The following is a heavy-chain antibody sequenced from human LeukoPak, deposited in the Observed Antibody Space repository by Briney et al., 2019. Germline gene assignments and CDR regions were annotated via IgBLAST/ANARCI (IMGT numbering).Heavy chain of an antibody. Sequence: GGSLGLSCAASGFTFSSYEMNWVRQAPGKGLEWVSYISSSGSTIYYADSVKGRFTISRDDAKNSLSLQMNSLRAEDTAVYYCAKDGRQQQLVRVYYYYYMDVWGKGTTVTVSS. CDR2: ISSSGSTI. CDR3: AKDGRQQQLVRVYYYYYMDV. CDR1: GFTFSSYE. J-gene: IGHJ6*03. D-gene: IGHD6-13*01. V-gene: IGHV3-48*03.